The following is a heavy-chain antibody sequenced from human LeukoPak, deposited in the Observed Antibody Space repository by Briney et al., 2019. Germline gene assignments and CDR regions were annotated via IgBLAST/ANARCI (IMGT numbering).Heavy chain of an antibody. J-gene: IGHJ3*02. V-gene: IGHV1-2*02. CDR3: ARGNKGYYSDAVDI. CDR2: INSNTGGT. CDR1: GYTFVGYY. Sequence: ASVKVSCKASGYTFVGYYIRLGRQGPGQGLEWMGWINSNTGGTIYAQGVQGRGHLTRDTATSTAYMELSRLTSDDTAVYYCARGNKGYYSDAVDIWGQGTLVTVSS. D-gene: IGHD3-22*01.